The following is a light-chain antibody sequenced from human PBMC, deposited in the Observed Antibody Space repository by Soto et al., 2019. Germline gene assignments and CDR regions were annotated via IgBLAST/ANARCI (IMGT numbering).Light chain of an antibody. Sequence: DIQMTQSPSSLSASVGDRVTITCRASQSISSYLNWYQQKPGKAPKLLIYAASSLQSGVPSRFSGSGSGTDFTLTISSLQPEDFANYYCQQSCSTCVTFGQGTKLEIK. CDR2: AAS. J-gene: IGKJ2*01. V-gene: IGKV1-39*01. CDR1: QSISSY. CDR3: QQSCSTCVT.